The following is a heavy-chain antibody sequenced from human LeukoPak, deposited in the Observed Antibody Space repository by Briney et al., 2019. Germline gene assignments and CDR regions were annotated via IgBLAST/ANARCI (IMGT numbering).Heavy chain of an antibody. CDR1: GFTFSSYW. D-gene: IGHD3-22*01. J-gene: IGHJ4*02. Sequence: GGSLSLSCAASGFTFSSYWMSWVRQAPGKGLEWVANIKQDGSEKYYVDSVKGRFTISRDNAKNSLYLQMNSLRAEDTAVYYCARSPHYYDSSGYYYHFDYWGQGTLVTVSS. CDR3: ARSPHYYDSSGYYYHFDY. CDR2: IKQDGSEK. V-gene: IGHV3-7*01.